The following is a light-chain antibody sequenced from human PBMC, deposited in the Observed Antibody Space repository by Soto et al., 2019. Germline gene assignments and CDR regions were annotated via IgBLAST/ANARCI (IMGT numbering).Light chain of an antibody. J-gene: IGKJ2*01. CDR2: KAS. V-gene: IGKV1-5*03. CDR1: QSISSW. Sequence: DIQMTQSPSTLSASVGDRVTIPCRASQSISSWLAWYQQKPGKAPKLLIYKASTLESGVPSRFSGSGSGTEFTLTINSLQPEDFAPYYCQQYNSYLYTFGQGTKLETK. CDR3: QQYNSYLYT.